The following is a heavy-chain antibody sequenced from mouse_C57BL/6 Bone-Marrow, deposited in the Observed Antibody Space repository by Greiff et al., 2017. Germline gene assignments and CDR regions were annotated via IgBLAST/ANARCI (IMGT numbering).Heavy chain of an antibody. D-gene: IGHD1-1*01. CDR1: GFTFSDAW. J-gene: IGHJ2*01. CDR3: TSYYGSSHFDY. V-gene: IGHV6-6*01. Sequence: EVKVEESGGGLVQPGGSMKLSCAASGFTFSDAWMDWVRQSPEKGLEWVAEIRNKANNHATNDAESVKGRFTIARDDSKSSVYLQMNSLRAEDTGIYYCTSYYGSSHFDYWGQGTTLTVSS. CDR2: IRNKANNHAT.